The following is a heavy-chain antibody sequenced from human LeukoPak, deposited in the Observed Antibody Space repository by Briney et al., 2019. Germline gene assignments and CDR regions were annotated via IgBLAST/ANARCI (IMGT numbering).Heavy chain of an antibody. CDR3: ARDPQYYDSSGYHYYMDV. CDR1: GYTFTSYY. Sequence: ASVKVSCKASGYTFTSYYMHWVRQAPGQGLEWAAVINPSGGGTSYAQKFQGRVTVTRDTSTTTVYMELSSLRSEDTAAYFCARDPQYYDSSGYHYYMDVWGRGTTVTVSS. D-gene: IGHD3-22*01. V-gene: IGHV1-46*01. J-gene: IGHJ6*03. CDR2: INPSGGGT.